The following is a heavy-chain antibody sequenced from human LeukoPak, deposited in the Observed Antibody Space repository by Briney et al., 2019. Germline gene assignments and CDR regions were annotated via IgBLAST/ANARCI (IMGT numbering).Heavy chain of an antibody. CDR2: ITGTSGAI. CDR1: GFTFSSYE. V-gene: IGHV3-48*03. CDR3: ARTYDSSGWHDASDI. Sequence: GGSLRLSCAASGFTFSSYEMIWVRQAPGKGLEWLSYITGTSGAIYYADSVKGRFTTSRDNAKNSLYLQMNSLRADDTAIYYCARTYDSSGWHDASDIWGQGTMVTVSS. D-gene: IGHD3-22*01. J-gene: IGHJ3*02.